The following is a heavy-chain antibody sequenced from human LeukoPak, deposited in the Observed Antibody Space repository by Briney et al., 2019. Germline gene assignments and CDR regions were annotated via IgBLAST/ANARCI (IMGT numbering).Heavy chain of an antibody. Sequence: GGSLRLSCSASGFTFSDYDMNWVRQAPGKGLEWVSSISYLSSHVYYGDSVKGRFSISRDNAKNSLYLQMNSLGAEDTAIYYCGRAFPPLRTSSAGDLWGQGSLVTVSS. CDR1: GFTFSDYD. D-gene: IGHD3-16*01. V-gene: IGHV3-21*01. CDR3: GRAFPPLRTSSAGDL. J-gene: IGHJ4*02. CDR2: ISYLSSHV.